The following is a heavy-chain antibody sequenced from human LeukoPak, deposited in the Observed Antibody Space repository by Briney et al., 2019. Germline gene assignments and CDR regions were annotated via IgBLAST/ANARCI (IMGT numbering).Heavy chain of an antibody. CDR1: GYTFTSYY. Sequence: ASVKVSCKASGYTFTSYYMHWVRQAPGQGLEWMGIINPSGGSTSYAQKFQGRVTMTRDTSTSTVYMELSNLRSEDTAVYYCARVDGGNSPSVVYDYWGQGTLATVSS. CDR2: INPSGGST. D-gene: IGHD4-23*01. CDR3: ARVDGGNSPSVVYDY. V-gene: IGHV1-46*01. J-gene: IGHJ4*02.